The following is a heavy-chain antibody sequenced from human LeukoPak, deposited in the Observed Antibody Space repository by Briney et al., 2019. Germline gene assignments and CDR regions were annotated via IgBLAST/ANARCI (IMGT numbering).Heavy chain of an antibody. Sequence: ASVKVSCKVSGYTLTELSMHWVRQAPGKGLEWMGGFDPEDGETIYAQKFQGRVTMTEDTSTDTAYMELSSLRSEDTAVYYCARDQIAARPEGWFDPWGQGTLVTVSS. CDR1: GYTLTELS. CDR2: FDPEDGET. V-gene: IGHV1-24*01. CDR3: ARDQIAARPEGWFDP. J-gene: IGHJ5*02. D-gene: IGHD6-6*01.